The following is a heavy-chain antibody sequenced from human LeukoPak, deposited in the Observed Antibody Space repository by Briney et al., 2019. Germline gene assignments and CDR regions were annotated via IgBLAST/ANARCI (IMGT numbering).Heavy chain of an antibody. CDR2: IKQDGSEK. D-gene: IGHD4-11*01. Sequence: PGGSLRLSCAASGFTFSSYRMSWVRQAPGKGLEWVANIKQDGSEKYYVDSVKGRFTISRDNAKNSLYLQMNSLRAEDTAVYYCARVDYRGAFDIWGQGTMVTVSS. CDR1: GFTFSSYR. V-gene: IGHV3-7*01. CDR3: ARVDYRGAFDI. J-gene: IGHJ3*02.